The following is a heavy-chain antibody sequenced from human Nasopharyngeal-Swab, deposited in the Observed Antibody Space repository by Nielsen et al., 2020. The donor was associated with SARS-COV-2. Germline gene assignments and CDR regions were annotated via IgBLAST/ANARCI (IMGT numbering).Heavy chain of an antibody. D-gene: IGHD6-19*01. V-gene: IGHV3-30-3*01. CDR1: GFTFSSYA. CDR3: ARDLAVADPFDY. Sequence: GGSLRLSCAASGFTFSSYAMHWVRQAPGKGLEWVAAISYDGSNKYYADSVKGRFTISRDNSKNTLYLQMNSLRAEDTAVYYCARDLAVADPFDYWGQGTLVTVSS. J-gene: IGHJ4*02. CDR2: ISYDGSNK.